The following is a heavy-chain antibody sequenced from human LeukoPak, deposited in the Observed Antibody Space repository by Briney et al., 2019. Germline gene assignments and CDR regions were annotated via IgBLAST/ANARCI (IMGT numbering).Heavy chain of an antibody. Sequence: ASVKVSCKVSGYTLTELSMHWVRQAPGKGLEWMGWISAYDGGTKYAQDLQGRVTMTTDTSTRTAYMELTRLTSDDTAVYYCARDPLTSTWSPYYFTLDVWGQGTTVSVSS. CDR2: ISAYDGGT. V-gene: IGHV1-18*01. J-gene: IGHJ6*02. D-gene: IGHD6-13*01. CDR3: ARDPLTSTWSPYYFTLDV. CDR1: GYTLTELS.